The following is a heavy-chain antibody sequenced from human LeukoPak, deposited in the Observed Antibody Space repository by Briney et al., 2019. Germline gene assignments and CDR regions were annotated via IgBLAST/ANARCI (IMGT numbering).Heavy chain of an antibody. CDR2: ISWNSGSI. J-gene: IGHJ4*02. CDR3: AKDMRTEYYDILTGYLDY. Sequence: PGRSLRLSCAASGFTFDDYAMHWVRQAPGKGLEWVSGISWNSGSIGYADSVKGRFTISRDNAKNSLYLQMNSLRAEDTALYYCAKDMRTEYYDILTGYLDYWSQGTLVTVSS. D-gene: IGHD3-9*01. V-gene: IGHV3-9*01. CDR1: GFTFDDYA.